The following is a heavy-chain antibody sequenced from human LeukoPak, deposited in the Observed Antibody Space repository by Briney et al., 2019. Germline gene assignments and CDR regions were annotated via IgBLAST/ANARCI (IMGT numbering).Heavy chain of an antibody. D-gene: IGHD2-15*01. Sequence: ASVKVSCKASGGTFSSYAISWVRQAPGQGLEWMGRIIPILGIANYAQKFQGRVTITADKSTSTAYMELSSLRSEDTAVYYCARDRTGYCSGGSCYSGNWFDPWGQGTLVTVSS. CDR2: IIPILGIA. V-gene: IGHV1-69*04. CDR1: GGTFSSYA. CDR3: ARDRTGYCSGGSCYSGNWFDP. J-gene: IGHJ5*02.